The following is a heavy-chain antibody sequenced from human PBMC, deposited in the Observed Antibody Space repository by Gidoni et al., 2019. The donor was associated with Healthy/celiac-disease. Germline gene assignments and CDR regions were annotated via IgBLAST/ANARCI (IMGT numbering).Heavy chain of an antibody. J-gene: IGHJ4*02. V-gene: IGHV4-61*02. D-gene: IGHD2-8*01. CDR2: IYTSGST. CDR3: ARIEMDSFDY. Sequence: GSYYWSWIRQPAGKGLEWIGRIYTSGSTNYNPSLKSRVTISVDTSKNQFSLKLSSVTAADTAVYYCARIEMDSFDYWGQGTLVTVSS. CDR1: GSYY.